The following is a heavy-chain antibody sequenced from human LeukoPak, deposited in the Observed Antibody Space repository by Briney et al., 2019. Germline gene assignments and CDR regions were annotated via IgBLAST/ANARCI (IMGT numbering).Heavy chain of an antibody. CDR1: GYTFTSYG. Sequence: ASVKVSCEASGYTFTSYGISWVRQAPGQGLEWMGWISGNNGNTNYAQKFQGRVTMTTDTSTSTAYMEMRSLRSDDTAVYYCARDFFHGHCAGLSCFLLDYWGQGSLVTVSS. V-gene: IGHV1-18*01. CDR3: ARDFFHGHCAGLSCFLLDY. J-gene: IGHJ4*02. D-gene: IGHD2-15*01. CDR2: ISGNNGNT.